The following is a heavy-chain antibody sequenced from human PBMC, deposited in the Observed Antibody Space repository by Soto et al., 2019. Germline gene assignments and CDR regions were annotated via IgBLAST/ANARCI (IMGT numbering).Heavy chain of an antibody. V-gene: IGHV3-7*01. CDR3: ARGLKWFGELYAYYYYYMDV. J-gene: IGHJ6*03. Sequence: PGGSLRLSCAASGFTFSSYWMSWVRQAPGKGLEWVANMKQDGSEKYYVDSVKGRFTISRDNAKNSLYLQMNSLRAEDTAVYYCARGLKWFGELYAYYYYYMDVWGKGTTVTVSS. D-gene: IGHD3-10*01. CDR2: MKQDGSEK. CDR1: GFTFSSYW.